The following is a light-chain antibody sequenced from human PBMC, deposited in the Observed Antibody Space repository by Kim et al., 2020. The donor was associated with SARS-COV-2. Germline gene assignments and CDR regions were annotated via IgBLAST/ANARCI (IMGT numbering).Light chain of an antibody. CDR2: WAS. Sequence: RATITCKSSQSVLYSTNNKIYLAWHQQRPGQPTKLRIYWASTRESGVPDRFSGSGSGTDFTLTISGLQAEDVAVYYCQQYYNPPYTFGQGTKLEI. CDR1: QSVLYSTNNKIY. V-gene: IGKV4-1*01. CDR3: QQYYNPPYT. J-gene: IGKJ2*01.